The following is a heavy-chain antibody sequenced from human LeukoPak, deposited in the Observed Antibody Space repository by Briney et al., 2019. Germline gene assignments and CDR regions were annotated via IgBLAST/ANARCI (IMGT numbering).Heavy chain of an antibody. CDR2: IYYSGST. Sequence: SETLSLTCTVSGGSVSSGSYYWSWIRQPPGKGLEWIGYIYYSGSTNYNPSLKSRVTISVDTSKNQFSLKLSSVTAADTAVYHCARGDTAMVRKGRYYFDYWGQGTLVTVSS. CDR3: ARGDTAMVRKGRYYFDY. CDR1: GGSVSSGSYY. V-gene: IGHV4-61*01. D-gene: IGHD5-18*01. J-gene: IGHJ4*02.